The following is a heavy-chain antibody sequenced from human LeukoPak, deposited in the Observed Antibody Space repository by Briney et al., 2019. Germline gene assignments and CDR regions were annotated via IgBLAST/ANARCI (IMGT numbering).Heavy chain of an antibody. V-gene: IGHV4-59*08. D-gene: IGHD2-2*01. CDR3: ATGSRSSTSDAFDI. CDR2: IHYLGST. J-gene: IGHJ3*02. Sequence: PGGSLRLSCAASGFTFSAYWMTWVRQAPGKGLEWIGYIHYLGSTNNNPSLKSRVAFSVDTSKNQFSLRLNSVTAADTAVYYCATGSRSSTSDAFDIWGQGTTVTVSS. CDR1: GFTFSAYW.